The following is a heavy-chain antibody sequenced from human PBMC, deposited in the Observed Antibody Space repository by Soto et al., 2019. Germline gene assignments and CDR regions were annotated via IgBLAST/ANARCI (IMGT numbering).Heavy chain of an antibody. D-gene: IGHD3-10*01. CDR1: GGSISSSSYY. J-gene: IGHJ5*02. CDR2: IYYSGST. CDR3: ARPSFSGYYYGSGSYYNPLSWFDP. Sequence: SETLSLTCTVSGGSISSSSYYWGWIRQPPGKGLEWIGSIYYSGSTYYNPSLKSRVTISVDTSKNQFSLKLSSVTAADTAVYYCARPSFSGYYYGSGSYYNPLSWFDPWGQGTLVTVSS. V-gene: IGHV4-39*01.